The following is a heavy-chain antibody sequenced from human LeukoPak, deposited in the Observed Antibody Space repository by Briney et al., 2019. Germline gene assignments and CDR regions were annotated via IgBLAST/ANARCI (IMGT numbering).Heavy chain of an antibody. Sequence: GGSLRLSCAASGFTFSSYSMNWVRQAPGKGLEWVSSISSSSSYIHYADSVKGRFTISRDNAKNSLYLQMNSLRAEDTAVYYCARDLRAGTADYWGQGTLVTVSS. CDR3: ARDLRAGTADY. D-gene: IGHD1-1*01. V-gene: IGHV3-21*01. J-gene: IGHJ4*02. CDR2: ISSSSSYI. CDR1: GFTFSSYS.